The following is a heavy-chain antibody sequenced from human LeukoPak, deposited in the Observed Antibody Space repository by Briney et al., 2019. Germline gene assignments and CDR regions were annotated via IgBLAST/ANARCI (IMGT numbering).Heavy chain of an antibody. CDR1: GYTFTSYY. V-gene: IGHV1-46*01. J-gene: IGHJ5*02. CDR3: ARAAPPITMVRGVTPWFDP. Sequence: VASVKVSCKASGYTFTSYYMHWVRQAPGQGLEWMGIINPSGGSTSYAQKFQGRVTMTRDTSTSTVYMELSSLRSEDTAVYYCARAAPPITMVRGVTPWFDPWGQGTLVTVSS. CDR2: INPSGGST. D-gene: IGHD3-10*01.